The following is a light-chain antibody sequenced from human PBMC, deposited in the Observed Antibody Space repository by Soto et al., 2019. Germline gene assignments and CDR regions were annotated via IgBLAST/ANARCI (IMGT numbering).Light chain of an antibody. CDR1: QSVSSN. CDR3: QHYNSYSEA. CDR2: GAS. J-gene: IGKJ1*01. Sequence: EIVMTQSPATLSVSPGERATLSCRASQSVSSNLAWYQQKPGQAPRLLIYGASTRATGLPARFSGSGSGTDFTLTISSLQPDDFATYYCQHYNSYSEAFGQGTKVDIK. V-gene: IGKV3-15*01.